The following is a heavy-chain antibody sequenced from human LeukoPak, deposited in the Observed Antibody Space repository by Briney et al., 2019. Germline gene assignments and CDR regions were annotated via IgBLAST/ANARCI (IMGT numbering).Heavy chain of an antibody. CDR2: IIPIFGTA. CDR3: AREVVVVVAATDYYYYGMDV. D-gene: IGHD2-15*01. V-gene: IGHV1-69*13. J-gene: IGHJ6*02. Sequence: SVKVSCKASGGTFSSYAISWVRQAPGQGLEWMGGIIPIFGTANYAQKFQGRVTITADESTSTAYMELSSLRSEDTAVYYCAREVVVVVAATDYYYYGMDVWGQGTTVTVSS. CDR1: GGTFSSYA.